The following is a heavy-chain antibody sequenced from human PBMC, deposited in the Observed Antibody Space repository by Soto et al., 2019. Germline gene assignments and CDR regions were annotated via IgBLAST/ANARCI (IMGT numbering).Heavy chain of an antibody. Sequence: KGLEWVSTISGSGGSTYYADSVKGRFSISRDNSNNTLNLQMNSLRAEDKAVYFFFKEEDGIRGVRSVSAFRLNRSSDL. J-gene: IGHJ2*01. CDR3: FKEEDGIRGVRSVSAFRLNRSSDL. V-gene: IGHV3-23*01. CDR2: ISGSGGST. D-gene: IGHD2-21*01.